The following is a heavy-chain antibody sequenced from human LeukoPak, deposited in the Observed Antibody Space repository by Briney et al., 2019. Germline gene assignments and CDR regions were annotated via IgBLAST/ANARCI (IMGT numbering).Heavy chain of an antibody. CDR2: TYYRSKWYN. J-gene: IGHJ4*02. CDR1: GDSVSSNSAA. D-gene: IGHD1-7*01. Sequence: SQTLSLTCAISGDSVSSNSAARNWIRQSPSRGLEWLGRTYYRSKWYNDYAVSVKSRITINPDTSKNQFSLQLNSVTPKDTAVYYCARDPNSITGTTLGSSTYYFDYWGQGTLVTVSS. V-gene: IGHV6-1*01. CDR3: ARDPNSITGTTLGSSTYYFDY.